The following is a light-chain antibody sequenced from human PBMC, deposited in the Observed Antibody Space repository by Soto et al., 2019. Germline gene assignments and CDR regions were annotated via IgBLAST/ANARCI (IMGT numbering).Light chain of an antibody. CDR3: CSYAGSSTPYV. V-gene: IGLV2-23*01. J-gene: IGLJ1*01. Sequence: VLTQPASVSGSPGQSITISCTGTSSDVGSYNLVSWYQQHPGKAPKLMIYEGSKRPSGVSNRFSGSKSGNTASLTISGLQAEDEADYYCCSYAGSSTPYVFGTGTKVTVL. CDR2: EGS. CDR1: SSDVGSYNL.